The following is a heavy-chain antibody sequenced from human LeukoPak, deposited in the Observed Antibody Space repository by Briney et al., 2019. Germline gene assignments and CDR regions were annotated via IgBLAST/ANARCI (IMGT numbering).Heavy chain of an antibody. D-gene: IGHD1-26*01. CDR3: TTDADLYSGSLYYYYGMDV. Sequence: GGSLRLSCAASGFTVSSNYMSWVRQAPGKGLEWVSVIYSGGSTYYADSVKGRFTISRDNSKNTLYLQMNSLKTEDTAVYYCTTDADLYSGSLYYYYGMDVWGQGTTVTVSS. CDR2: IYSGGST. CDR1: GFTVSSNY. V-gene: IGHV3-53*01. J-gene: IGHJ6*02.